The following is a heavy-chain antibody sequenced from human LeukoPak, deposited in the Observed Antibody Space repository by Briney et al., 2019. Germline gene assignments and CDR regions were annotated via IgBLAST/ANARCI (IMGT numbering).Heavy chain of an antibody. CDR3: ARGLDDILTGYVEENWFDP. CDR2: INHSGST. CDR1: GGSFSGYY. V-gene: IGHV4-34*01. D-gene: IGHD3-9*01. J-gene: IGHJ5*02. Sequence: SETLSLTCAVYGGSFSGYYWSWIRQPPGKGLEWIGEINHSGSTNYNPSLKSRVTTSVDTSKNQFSLKLSSVTAADTAVYYCARGLDDILTGYVEENWFDPWGQGTLVTVSS.